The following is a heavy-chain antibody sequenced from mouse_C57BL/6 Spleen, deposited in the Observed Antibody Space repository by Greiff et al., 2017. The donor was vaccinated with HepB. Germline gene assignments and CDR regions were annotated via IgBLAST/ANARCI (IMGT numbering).Heavy chain of an antibody. V-gene: IGHV3-6*01. J-gene: IGHJ1*03. CDR1: GYSITSGYF. D-gene: IGHD2-3*01. CDR2: IRYDGSN. Sequence: DVHLVESGPGLVKPSQSLSLTCSVTGYSITSGYFWYWIRQFPGNKLEWIGYIRYDGSNNYNPSLKNRISITRDTSTNQFFLKLNTLTTEDTATYYCARGGYYNIDVWGTGTTVTVSS. CDR3: ARGGYYNIDV.